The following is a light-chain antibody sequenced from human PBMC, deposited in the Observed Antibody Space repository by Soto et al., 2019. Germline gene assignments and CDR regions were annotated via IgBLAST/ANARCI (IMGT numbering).Light chain of an antibody. CDR1: QDISNY. J-gene: IGKJ4*01. V-gene: IGKV1-33*01. CDR2: DAS. CDR3: QQYDNLPF. Sequence: DIQMTQSPSSVSASVGERITITCQASQDISNYLNWYQQKPGKAPKLLIYDASNLETGVPSRFSGSGSGTDFTFTISSLQPEDIATYYCQQYDNLPFFGGGTKVDIK.